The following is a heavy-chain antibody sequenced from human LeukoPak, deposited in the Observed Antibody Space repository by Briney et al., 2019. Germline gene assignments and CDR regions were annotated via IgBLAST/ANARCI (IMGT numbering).Heavy chain of an antibody. V-gene: IGHV3-23*01. J-gene: IGHJ4*02. CDR3: ARGKGIAVSSFDS. D-gene: IGHD6-19*01. CDR1: GFTFSSYA. CDR2: ISGSGTST. Sequence: GGSLRLSCAASGFTFSSYAMSWVRQAPGKGLEWDSGISGSGTSTYYADSVKGRFTISRDNSKNTMSLQMNSLRAEDTALYYCARGKGIAVSSFDSWGQGTLVTVSS.